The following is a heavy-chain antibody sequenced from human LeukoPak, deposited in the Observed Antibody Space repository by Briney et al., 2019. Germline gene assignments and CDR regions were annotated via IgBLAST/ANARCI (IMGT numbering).Heavy chain of an antibody. Sequence: PSQTLSLTCTVSGGSISSGGYYWSWIRQHPGKGLEWIGYIYYSGSTYYNPSLKSRVTISVDTSKNQFSLKLSSVTAADTAVYYCARAPAPSSWYYFDYWGQGTLVTVSS. J-gene: IGHJ4*02. CDR2: IYYSGST. V-gene: IGHV4-31*03. CDR1: GGSISSGGYY. CDR3: ARAPAPSSWYYFDY. D-gene: IGHD6-13*01.